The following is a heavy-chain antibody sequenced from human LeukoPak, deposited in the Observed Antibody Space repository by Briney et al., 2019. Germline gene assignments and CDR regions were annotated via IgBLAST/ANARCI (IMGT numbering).Heavy chain of an antibody. CDR2: IKQDGSEK. J-gene: IGHJ6*02. Sequence: PGGSLRLSCAASGFTFSSYWMSWVRQAPGKGLEWVANIKQDGSEKYYVDSVKGRFTISRDNAKNSLYLQMNSLRADDTAVYYCARGTYSSGWGRNYYYGMGVWGQGTTVTVSS. D-gene: IGHD6-19*01. V-gene: IGHV3-7*01. CDR1: GFTFSSYW. CDR3: ARGTYSSGWGRNYYYGMGV.